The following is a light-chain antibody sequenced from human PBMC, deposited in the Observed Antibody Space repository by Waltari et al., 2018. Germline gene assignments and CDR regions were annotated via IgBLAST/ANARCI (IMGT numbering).Light chain of an antibody. J-gene: IGKJ4*01. CDR2: DTS. V-gene: IGKV3-11*01. CDR3: QQRSDWPLT. CDR1: QRLSSY. Sequence: IVLTQSPATLSLSPGERATLPCRASQRLSSYLAWYQQKPGQPPRLVIYDTSHRAAGIPPRFSGSGSGTDFTLTISSLEPEDSALYYCQQRSDWPLTFGGGTEVEI.